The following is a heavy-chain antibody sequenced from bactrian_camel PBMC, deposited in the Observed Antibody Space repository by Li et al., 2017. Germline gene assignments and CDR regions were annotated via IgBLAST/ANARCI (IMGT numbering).Heavy chain of an antibody. Sequence: HVQLVESGGGTVQPGESLKLSYVASESTSKTSCMAWWRQVPGKDRELLTVVNVRGTPYYADSIKGRFTISRDNGGNTAHLQMNSLQAADTAKYYCAAGPTRNGYCSTLARPPYWGQGTQVTVS. CDR2: VNVRGTP. V-gene: IGHV3S53*01. D-gene: IGHD3*01. CDR3: AAGPTRNGYCSTLARPPY. J-gene: IGHJ4*01. CDR1: ESTSKTSC.